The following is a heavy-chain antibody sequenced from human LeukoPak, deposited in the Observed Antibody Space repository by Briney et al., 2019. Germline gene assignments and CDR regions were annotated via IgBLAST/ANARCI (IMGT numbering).Heavy chain of an antibody. V-gene: IGHV3-66*01. Sequence: GGSLRLSCAASGFTVSSNYMSWVRQAPGKGLGWVSVIYSGGSTYYADSVKGRFTISRDNSKNTLYLQMNSLRAEDTAVYYCARVSITAYGMDVWGQGTTVTVSS. D-gene: IGHD3-16*01. CDR1: GFTVSSNY. J-gene: IGHJ6*02. CDR3: ARVSITAYGMDV. CDR2: IYSGGST.